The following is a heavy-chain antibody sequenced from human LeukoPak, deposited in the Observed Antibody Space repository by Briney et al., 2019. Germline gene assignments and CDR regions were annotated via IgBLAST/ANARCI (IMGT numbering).Heavy chain of an antibody. Sequence: SETLSLTCTVSGGSISSRSYYWGWVRQPPGKGLEWIGSIYYSGSTYYNPSLKSRVTISVDTSKNQFSLKLSSVTAADTAVYYCARHHTRDTAMASLFDSWGQGTLVTVSS. CDR2: IYYSGST. CDR1: GGSISSRSYY. D-gene: IGHD5-18*01. J-gene: IGHJ4*02. CDR3: ARHHTRDTAMASLFDS. V-gene: IGHV4-39*01.